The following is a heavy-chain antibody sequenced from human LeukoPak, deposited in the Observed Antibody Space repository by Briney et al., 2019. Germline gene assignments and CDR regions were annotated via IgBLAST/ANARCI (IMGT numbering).Heavy chain of an antibody. J-gene: IGHJ3*02. V-gene: IGHV4-4*02. CDR1: GGSISSSNW. CDR2: IYHSGST. Sequence: PSETLSLTCAVSGGSISSSNWWSWVRQPPGKGLEWIGEIYHSGSTNYNPSLKSRVTISVDKSKIQFSLKLSSVTAADTAVYYCARAPRWLATGAFDIWGQGTMVTVSS. CDR3: ARAPRWLATGAFDI. D-gene: IGHD6-19*01.